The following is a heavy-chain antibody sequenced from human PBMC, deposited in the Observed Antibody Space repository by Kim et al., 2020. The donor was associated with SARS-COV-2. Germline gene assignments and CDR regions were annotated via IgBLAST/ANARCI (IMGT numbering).Heavy chain of an antibody. CDR2: ISSSGSTI. V-gene: IGHV3-48*03. Sequence: GGSLRLSCAASGFTFSSYEMNWVRQAPGKGLEWVSYISSSGSTIYYADSVKGRFTISRDNAKNSLYLQMNSLRAEDTAVYYCATTPLAARPWGADSDAFDIWGQGTMVTVSS. CDR1: GFTFSSYE. J-gene: IGHJ3*02. CDR3: ATTPLAARPWGADSDAFDI. D-gene: IGHD6-6*01.